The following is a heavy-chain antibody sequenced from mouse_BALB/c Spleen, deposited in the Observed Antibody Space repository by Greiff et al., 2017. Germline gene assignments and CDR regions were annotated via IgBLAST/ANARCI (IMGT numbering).Heavy chain of an antibody. CDR2: INPGSGGT. J-gene: IGHJ4*01. CDR3: ARRGGYYPMDY. D-gene: IGHD1-1*02. CDR1: GYAFTNYL. V-gene: IGHV1-54*01. Sequence: VQLQQSGAELVRPGTSVKVSCKASGYAFTNYLIEWVKQRPGQGLEWIGVINPGSGGTNYNEKFKGKATLTADKSSSTAYMQLSSLTSDDSAVYCCARRGGYYPMDYWGQGTSVTVSS.